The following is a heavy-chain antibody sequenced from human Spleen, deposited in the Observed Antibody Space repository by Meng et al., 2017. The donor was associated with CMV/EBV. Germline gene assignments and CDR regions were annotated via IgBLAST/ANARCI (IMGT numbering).Heavy chain of an antibody. CDR2: IGYGDGRAK. CDR1: GFPFRNFA. Sequence: GESLKISCVASGFPFRNFAMHWVRQAPGKGLQWVAYIGYGDGRAKYYVESMRGRLTISRDNSKNMVYLQMNSLRSEDTAVYYCVKDRPEILGLDPWGQGTLVTVSS. V-gene: IGHV3-30*02. J-gene: IGHJ5*02. D-gene: IGHD1-14*01. CDR3: VKDRPEILGLDP.